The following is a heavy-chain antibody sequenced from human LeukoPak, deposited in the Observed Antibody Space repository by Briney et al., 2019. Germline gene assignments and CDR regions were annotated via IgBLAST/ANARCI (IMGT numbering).Heavy chain of an antibody. J-gene: IGHJ4*02. CDR1: GFTFSDYY. CDR2: ISTSSSFI. CDR3: ARAYPEYLDL. D-gene: IGHD1-14*01. Sequence: GGSLRLSCAVSGFTFSDYYMSWIRQAPGKGLEWVSYISTSSSFIKYADPVKGRFTISRDNAKKSLYLQMNSLRAEDTAMYYCARAYPEYLDLWGQGTLVTVSS. V-gene: IGHV3-11*05.